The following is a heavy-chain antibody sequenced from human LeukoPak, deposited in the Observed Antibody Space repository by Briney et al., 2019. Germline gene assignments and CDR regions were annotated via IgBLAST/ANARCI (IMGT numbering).Heavy chain of an antibody. Sequence: ASVKVSCKASGYTFTGYYMHWVRQAPGQGLEWMGWINPNSGGTNYAQKFQGRVTMTRDTSIGTAYMELSTLRSDDTAVYYCARGTALNYDDSGYRRDFQHWGRGTLVTVSS. CDR3: ARGTALNYDDSGYRRDFQH. CDR1: GYTFTGYY. D-gene: IGHD3-22*01. CDR2: INPNSGGT. J-gene: IGHJ1*01. V-gene: IGHV1-2*02.